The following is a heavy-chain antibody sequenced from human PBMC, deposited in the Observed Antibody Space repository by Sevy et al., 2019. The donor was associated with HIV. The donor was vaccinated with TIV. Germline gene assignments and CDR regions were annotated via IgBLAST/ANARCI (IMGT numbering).Heavy chain of an antibody. CDR3: ARDYPNNYYDSSGTNYYDGMDV. Sequence: GGSLRLSCAASGFTFSNYWMSWVRQAPGKGLEWVANIKQDGRETYYVDSWKGRFTISRDNAKNSLYLQMNSLRAEDTAVYYCARDYPNNYYDSSGTNYYDGMDVWGQGTTVTVSS. CDR2: IKQDGRET. D-gene: IGHD3-22*01. CDR1: GFTFSNYW. J-gene: IGHJ6*02. V-gene: IGHV3-7*01.